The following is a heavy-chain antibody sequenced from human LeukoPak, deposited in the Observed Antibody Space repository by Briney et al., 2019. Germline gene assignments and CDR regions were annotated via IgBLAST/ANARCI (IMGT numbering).Heavy chain of an antibody. D-gene: IGHD4-11*01. J-gene: IGHJ3*02. V-gene: IGHV3-30*04. CDR3: AREVSDAFDI. Sequence: PGGSLRLSCVASGFTFSTYAIHWVRQVPGKGLEWVADAVKGRFTISRDISKNTLYLQMNSLRGEDTAVYYCAREVSDAFDIWGQGTMVTVSS. CDR1: GFTFSTYA.